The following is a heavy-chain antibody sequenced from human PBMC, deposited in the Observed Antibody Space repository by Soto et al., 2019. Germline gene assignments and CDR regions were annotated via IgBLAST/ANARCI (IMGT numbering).Heavy chain of an antibody. Sequence: GASVKVSCKASGYTFTSYYMNWVRQAPGQGPEWMGIINPNGGSTNYAQRFQGRVTMTRDTSTSTVYMELSSLRSEDTAVYYCATLKGGTTEGSVNWFDHWAQGTLVTVSS. CDR2: INPNGGST. D-gene: IGHD3-16*01. CDR1: GYTFTSYY. CDR3: ATLKGGTTEGSVNWFDH. J-gene: IGHJ5*02. V-gene: IGHV1-46*01.